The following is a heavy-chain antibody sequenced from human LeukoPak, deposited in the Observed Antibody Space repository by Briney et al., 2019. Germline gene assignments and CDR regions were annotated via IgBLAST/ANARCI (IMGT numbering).Heavy chain of an antibody. V-gene: IGHV3-30-3*01. D-gene: IGHD2-15*01. J-gene: IGHJ4*02. CDR3: ARDRGYCSGGSCNYFDY. CDR1: GFTFSSYA. CDR2: ISYDGSNK. Sequence: PGGSLRLSCAASGFTFSSYAMHWVRQAPGKGLEWVAVISYDGSNKYYADSVKGRFTISRDNSKNTLYLQMNSLRAEDTAVYYCARDRGYCSGGSCNYFDYWGQGTLVTVSS.